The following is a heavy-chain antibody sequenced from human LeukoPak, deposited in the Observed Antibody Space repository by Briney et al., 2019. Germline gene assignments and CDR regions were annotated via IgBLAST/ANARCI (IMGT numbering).Heavy chain of an antibody. CDR3: ARAYCSSTSCYYYFDY. D-gene: IGHD2-2*01. CDR1: AYTFTSYD. CDR2: MNPNSGNT. J-gene: IGHJ4*02. V-gene: IGHV1-8*03. Sequence: GASVKVSCKASAYTFTSYDINWVRQATGQGLERMGWMNPNSGNTGYAQKFQGRVTITRNTSISTAYMELSSLRSEDTAVYYCARAYCSSTSCYYYFDYWGQGTLVTVSS.